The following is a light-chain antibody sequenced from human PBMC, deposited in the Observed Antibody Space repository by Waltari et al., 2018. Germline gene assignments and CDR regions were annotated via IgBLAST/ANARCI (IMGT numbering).Light chain of an antibody. V-gene: IGKV3-20*01. CDR2: VAS. CDR3: QKYESLPAT. Sequence: ASQSVGWSLAWYQQNPGQAPRRLIYVASNRSTGIPDRFSGSGFATDFSLTISRLEPEDFAVYYCQKYESLPATFGQGTKVEIK. CDR1: QSVGWS. J-gene: IGKJ1*01.